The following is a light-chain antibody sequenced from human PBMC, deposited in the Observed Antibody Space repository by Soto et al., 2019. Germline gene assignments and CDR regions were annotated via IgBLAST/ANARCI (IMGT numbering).Light chain of an antibody. J-gene: IGKJ4*01. CDR1: QSISSY. Sequence: DIQMTQSPSSLSASVGDRVTITCRASQSISSYLNWYQQKPGKAPKLLIYAASSLQSGVPSRFSGSGSGTDFTLTISSLQPEDSATYYCQQASSFPLTFGGGTKVEIK. V-gene: IGKV1-39*01. CDR3: QQASSFPLT. CDR2: AAS.